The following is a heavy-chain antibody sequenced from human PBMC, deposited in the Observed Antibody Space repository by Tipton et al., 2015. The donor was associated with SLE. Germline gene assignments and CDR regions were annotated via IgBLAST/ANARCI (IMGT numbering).Heavy chain of an antibody. CDR1: GGSITNHY. J-gene: IGHJ5*02. CDR2: IHYSGTT. V-gene: IGHV4-59*11. CDR3: ARLHGYSYGLNWFDP. Sequence: TLSLTCTVSGGSITNHYWNWIRQPPGKGLEWIGYIHYSGTTHDNPSLKSRVTMSVDMSKNQFSLRLTSVTAADTAMYFCARLHGYSYGLNWFDPWGQGTLISVSS. D-gene: IGHD5-18*01.